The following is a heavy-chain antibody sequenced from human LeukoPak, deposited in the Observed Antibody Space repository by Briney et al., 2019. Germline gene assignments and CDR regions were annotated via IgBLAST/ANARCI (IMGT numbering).Heavy chain of an antibody. CDR3: ARDRYYYGSGFDY. J-gene: IGHJ4*02. V-gene: IGHV3-7*01. D-gene: IGHD3-10*01. Sequence: GGSLRLSCAASGFTFRSYWMSWVRQAPGKGLEWVAKIKQDGREKYYVDSVEGRFTISRDNAKNSLYLQMNSLRAEDTAVYYCARDRYYYGSGFDYWGQGTLVTVSS. CDR1: GFTFRSYW. CDR2: IKQDGREK.